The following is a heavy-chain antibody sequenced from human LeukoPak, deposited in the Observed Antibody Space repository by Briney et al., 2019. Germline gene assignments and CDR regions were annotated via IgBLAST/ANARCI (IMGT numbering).Heavy chain of an antibody. CDR2: IIPIFGTT. Sequence: SVKVSCKASGGTFSSYAISWVRQAPGQGLEWMGGIIPIFGTTNYAQKFQGRVTITADESTSTAYMELSSLRSEDTAVYYCARATYDSSGYYYSLLYYYYMDVWGKGTTVTISS. CDR3: ARATYDSSGYYYSLLYYYYMDV. J-gene: IGHJ6*03. V-gene: IGHV1-69*13. CDR1: GGTFSSYA. D-gene: IGHD3-22*01.